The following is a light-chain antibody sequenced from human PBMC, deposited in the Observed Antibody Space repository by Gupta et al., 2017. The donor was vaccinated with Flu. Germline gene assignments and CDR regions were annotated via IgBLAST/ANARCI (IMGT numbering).Light chain of an antibody. Sequence: PDFQSGTPKEKVTITCRASQSIGSGLHWYQQKPEQSPKLLIKYASQSGSGVPSRFSGSGSGTDFTLTINSLEAEDAATYYCQQSSSLPYTFGQGTKLEI. V-gene: IGKV6-21*01. CDR1: QSIGSG. J-gene: IGKJ2*01. CDR3: QQSSSLPYT. CDR2: YAS.